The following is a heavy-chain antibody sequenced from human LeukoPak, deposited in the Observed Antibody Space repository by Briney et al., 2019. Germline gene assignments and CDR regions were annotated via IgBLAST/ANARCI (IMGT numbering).Heavy chain of an antibody. CDR2: INPSDGST. V-gene: IGHV1-46*01. Sequence: ASVKVSCKASGYTFTTYYMHWVRRAPGQGLEWMAKINPSDGSTNYAQKFQGRVTMTRDTSTSTVYMELSSLRSEDTAVYYCTRVVVDSSGWYHFDYWGQGTLVTVSS. CDR1: GYTFTTYY. D-gene: IGHD6-19*01. CDR3: TRVVVDSSGWYHFDY. J-gene: IGHJ4*02.